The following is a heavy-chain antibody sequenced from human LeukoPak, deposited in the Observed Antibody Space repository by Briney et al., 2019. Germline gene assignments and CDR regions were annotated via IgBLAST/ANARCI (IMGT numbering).Heavy chain of an antibody. J-gene: IGHJ4*02. CDR3: AKDPGLGGHYYDSSGYPS. V-gene: IGHV3-30*02. Sequence: PGGSLRLSCAASGFTFSTYGMHWVRQAPGKGLDWVAFIRYDGSEGYYADSVKDRFTVSRDNSKNTLYLQMNSLRAEDTAVYYCAKDPGLGGHYYDSSGYPSWGQGTLVTVSS. CDR1: GFTFSTYG. D-gene: IGHD3-22*01. CDR2: IRYDGSEG.